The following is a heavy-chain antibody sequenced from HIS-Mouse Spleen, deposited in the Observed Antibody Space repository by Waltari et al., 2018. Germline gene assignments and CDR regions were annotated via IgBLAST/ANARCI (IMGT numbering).Heavy chain of an antibody. CDR1: GGSISSSSYY. D-gene: IGHD6-13*01. CDR2: IYYSGST. J-gene: IGHJ2*01. V-gene: IGHV4-39*07. CDR3: AREIPYSSSWYDWYFDL. Sequence: QLQLQESGPGLVKPSETRSLTCTVPGGSISSSSYYWGWLRQPPGKGLEWIGSIYYSGSTYYNPSLKSRVTISVDTSKNQFSLKLSSVTAADTAVYYCAREIPYSSSWYDWYFDLWGRGTLVTVSS.